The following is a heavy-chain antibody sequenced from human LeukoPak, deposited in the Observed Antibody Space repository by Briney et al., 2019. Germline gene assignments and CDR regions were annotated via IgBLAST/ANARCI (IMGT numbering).Heavy chain of an antibody. CDR2: IYYSGST. CDR1: GGSISSGGYS. Sequence: PSETLSLTCAVSGGSISSGGYSWSWIRQPPGKGLEWIGYIYYSGSTYYNPSLKSRVTISVDTSKNQFSLKLSSVTAADTAVYYCARCSYLRSLYNAFDIWGQGTMVTVSS. CDR3: ARCSYLRSLYNAFDI. V-gene: IGHV4-30-4*07. J-gene: IGHJ3*02. D-gene: IGHD3-16*02.